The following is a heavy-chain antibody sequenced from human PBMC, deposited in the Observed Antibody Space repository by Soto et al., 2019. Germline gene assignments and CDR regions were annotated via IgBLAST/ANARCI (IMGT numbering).Heavy chain of an antibody. D-gene: IGHD2-15*01. CDR3: APIQSYSFDY. CDR2: ISGLGRRT. Sequence: PGGSLRLSCAASGFTFSDYAMSWVRQAPGKGLEWVSTISGLGRRTYYADSVKGRLTISRDNSKNTLYLQMNSLRSEDTAIYYCAPIQSYSFDYWGQGTLVTVSS. J-gene: IGHJ4*02. CDR1: GFTFSDYA. V-gene: IGHV3-23*01.